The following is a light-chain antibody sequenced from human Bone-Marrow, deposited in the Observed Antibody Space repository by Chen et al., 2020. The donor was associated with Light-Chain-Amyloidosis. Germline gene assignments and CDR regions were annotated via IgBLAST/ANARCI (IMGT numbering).Light chain of an antibody. J-gene: IGKJ3*01. CDR1: QGISSY. CDR3: QQYYSYPPGT. Sequence: AIRMTQSPSSFSASTGDIVTITCRASQGISSYLAWYQQKPGKAPKLLIYAASTLQSGVPSRFSCSGSGTYFTLTISCLQSEDFATYYCQQYYSYPPGTFGPGTKVDIK. V-gene: IGKV1-8*01. CDR2: AAS.